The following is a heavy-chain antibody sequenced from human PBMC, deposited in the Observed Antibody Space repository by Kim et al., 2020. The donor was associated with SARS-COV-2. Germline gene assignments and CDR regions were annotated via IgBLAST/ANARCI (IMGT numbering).Heavy chain of an antibody. D-gene: IGHD2-15*01. J-gene: IGHJ4*02. CDR3: ATGPFGGRLSDY. CDR2: FDPEDGET. CDR1: GYTLTELS. Sequence: ASVKVSCKVSGYTLTELSMHWVRQAPGKGLEWMGGFDPEDGETIYAQKFQGRVTMTEDTSTDTAYMELSSLRSEDTAVYYCATGPFGGRLSDYWGQGTLVTVSS. V-gene: IGHV1-24*01.